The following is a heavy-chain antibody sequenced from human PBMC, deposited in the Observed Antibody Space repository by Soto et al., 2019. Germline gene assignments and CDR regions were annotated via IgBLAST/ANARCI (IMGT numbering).Heavy chain of an antibody. D-gene: IGHD5-12*01. CDR1: GGTFSSYA. Sequence: PGASVKVSCKASGGTFSSYAISWVRQAPGQGLEWMGGIIPIFGTANYAQKFQGRVTITADESTSTAYMELSSLRSEDTAVYYCARDGVEMATTSFDYWGQGTLVTVSS. CDR2: IIPIFGTA. V-gene: IGHV1-69*01. CDR3: ARDGVEMATTSFDY. J-gene: IGHJ4*02.